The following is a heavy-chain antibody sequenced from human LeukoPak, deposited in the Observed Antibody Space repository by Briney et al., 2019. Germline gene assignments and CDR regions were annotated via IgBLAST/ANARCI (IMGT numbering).Heavy chain of an antibody. CDR3: ASADSSGYYMAGY. V-gene: IGHV3-48*03. Sequence: GGSLRLSCAASGFTFSSYEMNWVRQAPGKGLEWVSYISSSGSTIYYADSVKGRFTISRDNAKNSLYLQMNSLRAEDTAVYYCASADSSGYYMAGYWGQGTLVTVSS. J-gene: IGHJ4*02. CDR1: GFTFSSYE. D-gene: IGHD3-22*01. CDR2: ISSSGSTI.